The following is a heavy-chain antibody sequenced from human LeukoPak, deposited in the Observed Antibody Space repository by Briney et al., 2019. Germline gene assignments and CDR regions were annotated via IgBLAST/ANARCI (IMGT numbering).Heavy chain of an antibody. CDR3: ARGDIVAPIGYYYMDV. Sequence: GGSLRLSWAAAGFTFSSYNINWVRQAPGKGLEWVSSISSSSSYIYYADSVKGRFTISRDNAKNSLYLQMNSLRAEDTAVYYCARGDIVAPIGYYYMDVWGKGTTVTVSS. D-gene: IGHD5-12*01. J-gene: IGHJ6*03. CDR2: ISSSSSYI. CDR1: GFTFSSYN. V-gene: IGHV3-21*01.